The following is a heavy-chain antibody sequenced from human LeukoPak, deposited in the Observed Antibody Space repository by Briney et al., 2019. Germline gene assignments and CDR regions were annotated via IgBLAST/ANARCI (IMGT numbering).Heavy chain of an antibody. CDR1: GFTFSSYE. J-gene: IGHJ4*02. V-gene: IGHV3-30-3*01. CDR2: ISYDGSNK. Sequence: PGGSLRLSCAASGFTFSSYEMNWVRQAPGKGLEWVAVISYDGSNKYHADSVKGRFTISRDNSKNTLYLQMNSLRAEDTAVYYCARDALYSSSWSLFDYWGQGTLVTVSS. D-gene: IGHD6-13*01. CDR3: ARDALYSSSWSLFDY.